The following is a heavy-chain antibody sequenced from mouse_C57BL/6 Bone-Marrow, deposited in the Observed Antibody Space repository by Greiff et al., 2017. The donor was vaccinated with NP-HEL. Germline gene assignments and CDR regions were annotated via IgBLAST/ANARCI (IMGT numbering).Heavy chain of an antibody. Sequence: EVQRVESGGGLVQSGRSLRLSCATSGFTFSDFYMEWVRQAPGTGLEWIAASRNKANDYTTEYSASVKGRFIVSRDTSQSILYLQMNALRAEDTAIYYGARDVGYDGYGYAMDYWGQGTSVTVSS. D-gene: IGHD2-3*01. CDR2: SRNKANDYTT. V-gene: IGHV7-1*01. CDR1: GFTFSDFY. CDR3: ARDVGYDGYGYAMDY. J-gene: IGHJ4*01.